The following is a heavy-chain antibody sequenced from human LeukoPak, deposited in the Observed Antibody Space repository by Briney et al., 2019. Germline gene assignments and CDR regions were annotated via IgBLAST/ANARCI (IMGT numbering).Heavy chain of an antibody. Sequence: PSETLSLTCTVSGGSISSGSYYWSWIRQPAGKGLEWIGRIYTSGSTNYNPSLKSRVTMSVDTSKNQFSLKLSSVTAADTAVYYCAREEYYYGSGSYYWFDPWGQGTLVTVSS. D-gene: IGHD3-10*01. CDR1: GGSISSGSYY. J-gene: IGHJ5*02. CDR3: AREEYYYGSGSYYWFDP. CDR2: IYTSGST. V-gene: IGHV4-61*02.